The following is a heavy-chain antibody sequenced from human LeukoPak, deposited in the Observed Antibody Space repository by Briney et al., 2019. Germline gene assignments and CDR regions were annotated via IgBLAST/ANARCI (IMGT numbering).Heavy chain of an antibody. J-gene: IGHJ3*02. CDR3: ARGPYSYDSSGAFDI. D-gene: IGHD3-22*01. V-gene: IGHV4-39*07. CDR2: IYYIGNT. CDR1: GGSISSSSYY. Sequence: SETLSLTCTVSGGSISSSSYYWGWIRQPPGKGLEWIGSIYYIGNTYYTPSLKSRVTISVDTSKNQFSLKLSSVTAADTAVYFCARGPYSYDSSGAFDIWGQGTMVTVSS.